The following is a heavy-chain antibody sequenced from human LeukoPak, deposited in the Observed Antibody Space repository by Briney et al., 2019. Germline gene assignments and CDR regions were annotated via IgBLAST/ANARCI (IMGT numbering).Heavy chain of an antibody. CDR1: GGTFSSYA. J-gene: IGHJ4*02. CDR3: ARAKDTAMVGGY. D-gene: IGHD5-18*01. Sequence: ASVKVSCKASGGTFSSYAISWVRQAPGQGLEWMGGIIPIFGTANYAQKFQGRVTITTDESTSTAYMELSSLRSEDTAVYYCARAKDTAMVGGYWGQGTLVTVSS. CDR2: IIPIFGTA. V-gene: IGHV1-69*05.